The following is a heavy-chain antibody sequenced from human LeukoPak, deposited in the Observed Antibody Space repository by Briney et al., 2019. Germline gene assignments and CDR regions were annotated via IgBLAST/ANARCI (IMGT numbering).Heavy chain of an antibody. CDR3: AREAISGTIVGTTYLDI. J-gene: IGHJ3*02. Sequence: SETLSLTCNVSGGSIRGYYWSWIRQPPGKGLEWIGYIYSSGSTNYNPSLKSRVTMSVDTSKNQFSLNLRSVTAADTAVYYCAREAISGTIVGTTYLDIWGQGATVTVSS. D-gene: IGHD1-26*01. V-gene: IGHV4-59*01. CDR1: GGSIRGYY. CDR2: IYSSGST.